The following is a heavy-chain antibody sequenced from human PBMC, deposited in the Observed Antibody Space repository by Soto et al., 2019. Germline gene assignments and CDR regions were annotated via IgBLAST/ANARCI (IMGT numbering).Heavy chain of an antibody. V-gene: IGHV1-18*01. J-gene: IGHJ6*02. CDR3: AMVDNYVTPTPQDV. CDR2: ISPYTGDT. D-gene: IGHD3-16*01. CDR1: GYIFVNYG. Sequence: QVQLVQSGDEMKKPGASVRVSCKASGYIFVNYGIAWVRQAPGQGLEWMGWISPYTGDTHSASKVQGRLTMTTDTSTSTAYMDLGSLTSDDTAVHYSAMVDNYVTPTPQDVWGQGTTVTVSS.